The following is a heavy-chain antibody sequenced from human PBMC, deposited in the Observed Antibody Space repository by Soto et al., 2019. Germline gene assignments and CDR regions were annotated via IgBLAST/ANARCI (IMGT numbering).Heavy chain of an antibody. Sequence: SETLSLTCTVSGGSVSNSNYYWGWIRQSPGKGLEWIGSVYYRGRSYSKSSVKSRVTISVDTSKNQFSLNLNSVTASDTSVYYCLSQRTSVLTQAYFDYWGPGALVTFYS. D-gene: IGHD2-8*01. V-gene: IGHV4-39*01. J-gene: IGHJ4*02. CDR2: VYYRGRS. CDR1: GGSVSNSNYY. CDR3: LSQRTSVLTQAYFDY.